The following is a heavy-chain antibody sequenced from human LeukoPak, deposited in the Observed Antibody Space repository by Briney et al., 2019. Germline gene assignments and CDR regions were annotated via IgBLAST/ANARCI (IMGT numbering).Heavy chain of an antibody. CDR3: ARHRGYYYDSSGYIDY. V-gene: IGHV3-53*01. CDR1: GFTVSSNY. D-gene: IGHD3-22*01. CDR2: IYSGGST. Sequence: GGSLRLSCAASGFTVSSNYMSWVRQAPGKGLERVSVIYSGGSTYYADSVKGRLTISRDNSKNTLYLQMNSLRAEDTAVYYCARHRGYYYDSSGYIDYWGQGTLVTVSS. J-gene: IGHJ4*02.